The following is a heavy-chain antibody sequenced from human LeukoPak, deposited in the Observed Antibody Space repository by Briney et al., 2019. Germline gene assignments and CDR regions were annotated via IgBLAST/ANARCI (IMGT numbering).Heavy chain of an antibody. CDR1: GGSISSSSYY. Sequence: PSETLSLTCTVSGGSISSSSYYWGWIRQPPGKGLEWIGSIYYSGSTYYNPSRKSRVTISVDTSKNQFSLKLSSVTAADTAVYYCARGVFEKKFQKAMVATSPRGRRSSIPFDYWGQGTLVTVSS. V-gene: IGHV4-39*01. CDR2: IYYSGST. CDR3: ARGVFEKKFQKAMVATSPRGRRSSIPFDY. J-gene: IGHJ4*02. D-gene: IGHD5-12*01.